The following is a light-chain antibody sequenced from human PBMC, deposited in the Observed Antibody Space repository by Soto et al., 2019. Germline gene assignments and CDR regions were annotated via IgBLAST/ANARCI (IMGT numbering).Light chain of an antibody. V-gene: IGKV3-20*01. Sequence: EIVLTQSPAILSMSPGERATLSCRASQSVSSSYLAWYQQKPGQAPRLLIYGASSRATGIPDRFSGSGSGTDFTLTISRLEPEDFAVYFCQQYGNSPPNTFGQGTKVEIK. CDR2: GAS. CDR1: QSVSSSY. J-gene: IGKJ2*01. CDR3: QQYGNSPPNT.